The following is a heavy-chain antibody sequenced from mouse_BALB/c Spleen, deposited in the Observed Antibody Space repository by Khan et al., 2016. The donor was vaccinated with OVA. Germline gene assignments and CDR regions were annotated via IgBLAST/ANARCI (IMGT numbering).Heavy chain of an antibody. CDR1: GYTFTSYW. CDR2: IYPGNSDT. D-gene: IGHD2-1*01. CDR3: TRNGFGNYESWDY. J-gene: IGHJ2*01. Sequence: VQLQQSGTVLARPGASVKMSCKGSGYTFTSYWMHWVKQRPGQGLEWIGAIYPGNSDTNYNQKFKGKAKLTAVTSTSTAYMELNSLTNEGSAVYYCTRNGFGNYESWDYWGQGTTLTVSS. V-gene: IGHV1-5*01.